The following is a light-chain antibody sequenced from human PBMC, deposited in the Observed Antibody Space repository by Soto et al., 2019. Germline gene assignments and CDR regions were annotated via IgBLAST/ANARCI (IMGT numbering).Light chain of an antibody. J-gene: IGLJ3*02. CDR1: SSDVGAYNY. Sequence: QSALTQPASVSGSPGQSITISCTGTSSDVGAYNYVSWCQHHPGKAPKLIIYDVNNRPSGVSNRFSGSKSGNTAPLTISGLQADDEAYYYCTSYTTSSTGVFGGGTKLTVL. CDR3: TSYTTSSTGV. V-gene: IGLV2-14*03. CDR2: DVN.